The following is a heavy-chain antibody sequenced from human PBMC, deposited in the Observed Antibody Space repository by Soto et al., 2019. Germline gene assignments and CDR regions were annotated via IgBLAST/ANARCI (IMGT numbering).Heavy chain of an antibody. Sequence: PGGSLRLSCAASGFTFSGSAMHWVRQASGKGLEWVGRIRSKANSYATAYAASVKGRFTISRDYSKNTAYLQMNSLKTEETAVSCCTRLDRASTAAALNWGKGT. CDR2: IRSKANSYAT. CDR3: TRLDRASTAAALN. V-gene: IGHV3-73*01. D-gene: IGHD6-13*01. J-gene: IGHJ4*02. CDR1: GFTFSGSA.